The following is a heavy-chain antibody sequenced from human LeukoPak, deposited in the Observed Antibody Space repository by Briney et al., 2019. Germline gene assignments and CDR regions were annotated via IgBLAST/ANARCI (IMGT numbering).Heavy chain of an antibody. D-gene: IGHD6-19*01. J-gene: IGHJ4*02. V-gene: IGHV3-23*01. CDR3: ARDQYSSGWFYDDY. CDR2: ISGSGGST. Sequence: PGGSLRLSCAASGFTFSSYAMSWVRQAPGKGLEWVSAISGSGGSTYYADSVKGRFTISRDNAKNSLYLQMNSLRAEDTAVYYCARDQYSSGWFYDDYWDQGTLVTVSS. CDR1: GFTFSSYA.